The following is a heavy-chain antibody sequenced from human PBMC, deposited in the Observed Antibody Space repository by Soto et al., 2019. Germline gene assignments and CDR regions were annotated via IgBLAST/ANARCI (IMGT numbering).Heavy chain of an antibody. CDR3: ARDEYYDILTGYPYYYGMDV. D-gene: IGHD3-9*01. CDR1: GFTFSSYA. Sequence: GGSLRLSCAASGFTFSSYAMHWVRQAPGKGLEWVAVISYDGSNKYYADSVKGRFTISRDNSKNTLYLQMNSLRAEDTAVYYCARDEYYDILTGYPYYYGMDVWGQGTTVTVSS. CDR2: ISYDGSNK. J-gene: IGHJ6*02. V-gene: IGHV3-30-3*01.